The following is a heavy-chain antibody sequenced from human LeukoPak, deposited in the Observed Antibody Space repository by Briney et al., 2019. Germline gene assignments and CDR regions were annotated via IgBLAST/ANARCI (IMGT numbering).Heavy chain of an antibody. J-gene: IGHJ4*02. Sequence: PGGSLRLSCSASGFTFSSYTMHWVRQAPGKGLEYVSAISNNGGNTYYADSVQGRFTISRDNSKKMLSLQMSSLKASDTAMYYCAKYYCSGGNCPTYFDYWGQGTLVTVSS. V-gene: IGHV3-64D*06. CDR3: AKYYCSGGNCPTYFDY. CDR2: ISNNGGNT. CDR1: GFTFSSYT. D-gene: IGHD2-15*01.